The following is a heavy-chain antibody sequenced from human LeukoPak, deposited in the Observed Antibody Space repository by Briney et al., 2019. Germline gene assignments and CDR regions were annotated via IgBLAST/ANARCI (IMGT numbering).Heavy chain of an antibody. CDR2: ISSSGSTI. CDR1: GFSFSSYW. CDR3: ASVDTAMGY. J-gene: IGHJ4*02. V-gene: IGHV3-48*04. D-gene: IGHD5-18*01. Sequence: PGGSLRLSCAASGFSFSSYWMNWVRQAPGKGLEWVSYISSSGSTIYYADSVKGRFTISRDNAKNSLYLQMNSLRAEDTAVYYCASVDTAMGYWGQGTLVTVSS.